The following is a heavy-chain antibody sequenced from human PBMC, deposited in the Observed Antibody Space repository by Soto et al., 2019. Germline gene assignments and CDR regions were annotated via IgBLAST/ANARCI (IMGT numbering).Heavy chain of an antibody. D-gene: IGHD4-17*01. CDR1: GDSTSRGGYY. V-gene: IGHV4-31*03. J-gene: IGHJ3*02. Sequence: SETLSLTCRVSGDSTSRGGYYWSWIRQHPGKGLEWIGYIYWSGNTYFNPSLKSRVSISLGTSSNQFSLNLTSVTAADTAVYYCARGAADYGDAFDIWGQGTTVTVSS. CDR3: ARGAADYGDAFDI. CDR2: IYWSGNT.